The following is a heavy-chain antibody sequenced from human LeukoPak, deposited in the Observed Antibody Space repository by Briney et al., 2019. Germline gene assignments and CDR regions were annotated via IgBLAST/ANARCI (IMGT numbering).Heavy chain of an antibody. V-gene: IGHV3-30-3*01. J-gene: IGHJ6*02. D-gene: IGHD6-13*01. CDR3: ARVRQQLVTYYYYYYGMDV. CDR1: GFTFSSYA. Sequence: ARSLRLSCAASGFTFSSYAMHWVRQAPGKGMEWMAVISYDGSNKYYADPLKGRFTISRDNSKNTLYLQMNSLRAEDTAVYYCARVRQQLVTYYYYYYGMDVWGQGTTVTVSS. CDR2: ISYDGSNK.